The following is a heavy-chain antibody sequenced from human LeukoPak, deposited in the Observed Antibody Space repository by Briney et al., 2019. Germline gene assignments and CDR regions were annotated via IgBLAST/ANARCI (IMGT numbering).Heavy chain of an antibody. CDR2: ISGSAGST. V-gene: IGHV3-23*01. J-gene: IGHJ4*02. Sequence: GGSLRLSCAASGFIFSSQAMSWVRQAPGKGLEWVSDISGSAGSTYYADSVKGRFTISRDNSKNTVYLQMNSLRADDTAVYYCAKIQGYFDYWGQGTPVTVSS. CDR3: AKIQGYFDY. CDR1: GFIFSSQA.